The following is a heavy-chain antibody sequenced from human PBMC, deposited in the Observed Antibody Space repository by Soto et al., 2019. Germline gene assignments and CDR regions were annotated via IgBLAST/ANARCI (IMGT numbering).Heavy chain of an antibody. J-gene: IGHJ4*02. Sequence: EVQLVETGGGLIQPGGSLRLSCAASGFTVSSNYMSWVRQAPGKGLEWVSVIYSGGSTYYADSLKGRFTISRDNSKNTRYRQMNSLRAEDTAVYYCARGPYDILSIDYWGQGTMVTVSS. CDR1: GFTVSSNY. D-gene: IGHD3-9*01. CDR3: ARGPYDILSIDY. V-gene: IGHV3-53*02. CDR2: IYSGGST.